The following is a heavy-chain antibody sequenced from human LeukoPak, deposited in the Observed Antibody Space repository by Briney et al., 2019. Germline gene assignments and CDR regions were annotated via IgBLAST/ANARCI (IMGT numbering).Heavy chain of an antibody. V-gene: IGHV3-23*01. CDR2: ICGSGGST. Sequence: PGGSLRLSCAASGFTFSSYAMSWVRQAPGKGLEWVSAICGSGGSTYYADSVKGRFTISRDNSKNTLYLQMNSLRAEDTAVYYCAGPAADCTNGVCYVNWGQGTLVTVSS. CDR1: GFTFSSYA. D-gene: IGHD2-8*01. J-gene: IGHJ4*02. CDR3: AGPAADCTNGVCYVN.